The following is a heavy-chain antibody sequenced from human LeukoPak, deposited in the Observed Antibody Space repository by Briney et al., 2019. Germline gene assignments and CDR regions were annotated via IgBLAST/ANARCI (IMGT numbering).Heavy chain of an antibody. J-gene: IGHJ4*02. CDR2: IRYDGSNK. V-gene: IGHV3-30*02. D-gene: IGHD1-26*01. CDR3: AKYGPHIRGPDY. Sequence: GRSLRLSCAASGFTFSSYAMHWVRQAPGKGLEWVAFIRYDGSNKYYADSVKGRFTISRDNSKNTLYLQMNSLRAEDTAVYYCAKYGPHIRGPDYWGQGTLVTVSS. CDR1: GFTFSSYA.